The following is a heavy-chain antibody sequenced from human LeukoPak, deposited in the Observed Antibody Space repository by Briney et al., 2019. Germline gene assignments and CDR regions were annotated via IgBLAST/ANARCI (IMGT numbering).Heavy chain of an antibody. Sequence: PSETLSLTCTVSGGSISSYYWSWIRQPPGKGLEWIGYIYYSGSTNYNPSLKSRVTISVDTSKNQFSLKLSSVTAADTAVYYCARAATVTTLIWFDPWGQGTLVTVSS. D-gene: IGHD4-17*01. V-gene: IGHV4-59*01. J-gene: IGHJ5*02. CDR1: GGSISSYY. CDR2: IYYSGST. CDR3: ARAATVTTLIWFDP.